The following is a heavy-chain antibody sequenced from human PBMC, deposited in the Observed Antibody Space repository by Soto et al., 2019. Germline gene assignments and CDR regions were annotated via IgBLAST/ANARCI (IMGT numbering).Heavy chain of an antibody. CDR2: INPDSGGT. CDR3: ARSTVTISDGDAFDI. V-gene: IGHV1-2*04. J-gene: IGHJ3*02. CDR1: GYTFTGYY. Sequence: ASVKVSCKASGYTFTGYYMHWVRQAPGQGLEWMGWINPDSGGTNYAQEFQGWVTMTRDTSISTAYMELSRLRSDDTAVYYCARSTVTISDGDAFDIWGQGTMVTVSS. D-gene: IGHD4-17*01.